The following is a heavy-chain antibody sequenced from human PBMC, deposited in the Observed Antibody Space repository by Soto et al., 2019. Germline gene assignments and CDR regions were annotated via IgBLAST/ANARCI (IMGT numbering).Heavy chain of an antibody. CDR3: APMGV. Sequence: GASVNVSCAASGFTFSSFAMSWVRQAPGKGLEWVSAISGGDNSTYYADSVKGRFTISRDNSKNTLYLQMSSLRADDTAVYYCAPMGVWGQGTMVTVSS. J-gene: IGHJ6*02. CDR1: GFTFSSFA. CDR2: ISGGDNST. V-gene: IGHV3-23*01.